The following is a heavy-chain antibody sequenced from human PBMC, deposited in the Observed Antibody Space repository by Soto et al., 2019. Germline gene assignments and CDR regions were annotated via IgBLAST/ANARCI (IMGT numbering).Heavy chain of an antibody. CDR2: IRSKANDYAT. Sequence: EVQLVQSGGVLVQPGGSRKLSCAASGFTFSGSTVHWVRQASGEGLQWVGRIRSKANDYATTYIASVKGRCTISRDDSRNTAYMQMSDLKNEDTAVYYCTGGYCTGGTCYSGYFQHWGQGALVTVFS. V-gene: IGHV3-73*02. D-gene: IGHD2-15*01. J-gene: IGHJ1*01. CDR3: TGGYCTGGTCYSGYFQH. CDR1: GFTFSGST.